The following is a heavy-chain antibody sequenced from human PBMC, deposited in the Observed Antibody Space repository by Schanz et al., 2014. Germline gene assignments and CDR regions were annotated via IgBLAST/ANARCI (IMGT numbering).Heavy chain of an antibody. CDR2: ISGSGGST. V-gene: IGHV3-23*04. CDR1: GFNFADCA. CDR3: AKDISDTSGKDDY. J-gene: IGHJ4*02. D-gene: IGHD3-22*01. Sequence: VQVVDSGGALVQPGRSLRLSCSTSGFNFADCAMSWFRQAPGKGLEWVSAISGSGGSTYYADSVKGRFTISRDNSKNTLFLQMNSLRVEDSAIYYCAKDISDTSGKDDYWGQGTLVTVSS.